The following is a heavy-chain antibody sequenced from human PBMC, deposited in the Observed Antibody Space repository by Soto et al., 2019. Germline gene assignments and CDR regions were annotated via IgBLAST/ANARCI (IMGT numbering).Heavy chain of an antibody. Sequence: QVQLVQSGAEVKKPGSSVKVSCKASGGTFSSYAISWVRQAPGQGLEWMGGIIPIFGTANYAQKFQGRGTITADESTSTAYMELSSLRSEDTAVYYCARGPIALRGKNYYYYGMDVWGQGTTVTVSS. CDR2: IIPIFGTA. D-gene: IGHD6-13*01. V-gene: IGHV1-69*01. J-gene: IGHJ6*02. CDR3: ARGPIALRGKNYYYYGMDV. CDR1: GGTFSSYA.